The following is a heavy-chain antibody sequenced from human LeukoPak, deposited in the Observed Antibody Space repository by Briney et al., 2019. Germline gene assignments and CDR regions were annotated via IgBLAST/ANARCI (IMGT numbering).Heavy chain of an antibody. CDR2: IFYSGST. D-gene: IGHD2-15*01. CDR1: GGAIISYY. J-gene: IGHJ6*02. CDR3: AKERKGYCSGGSCYPTNGIDV. V-gene: IGHV4-59*12. Sequence: PSETLSLTCTVSGGAIISYYWSWIRQPPGKELEWIGDIFYSGSTNYNPSLKSRVTMSVDTSTNQFSLKLSSVTAADTAVYYCAKERKGYCSGGSCYPTNGIDVWGQETTVTVSS.